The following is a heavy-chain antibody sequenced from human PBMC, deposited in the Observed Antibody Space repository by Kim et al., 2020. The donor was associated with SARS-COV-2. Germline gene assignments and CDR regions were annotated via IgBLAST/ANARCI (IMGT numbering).Heavy chain of an antibody. CDR2: IWYDGSNK. V-gene: IGHV3-33*06. D-gene: IGHD3-22*01. J-gene: IGHJ4*02. CDR3: AKEGAYYDSSGLEDLDY. Sequence: GGSLRLSCAASGFTFSNYGMHWVRQAPGKGLEWVAVIWYDGSNKYYADSVKDRFTISRDNSKNTLYLQMNSLRAEDTALYYCAKEGAYYDSSGLEDLDYWGQGTLVTVSS. CDR1: GFTFSNYG.